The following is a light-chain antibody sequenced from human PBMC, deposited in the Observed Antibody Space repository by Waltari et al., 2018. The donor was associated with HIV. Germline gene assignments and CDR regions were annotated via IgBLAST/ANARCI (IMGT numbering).Light chain of an antibody. J-gene: IGLJ1*01. CDR3: AVWDDSLSEYV. Sequence: QSVLPPPPSASGAPRHRVPLPCSGILPHLAIPILHWYQQLPGTPPRLLIYGSSQRPSGVPDRFSGSRSDTSASLDISGLHSEDEGDYYCAVWDDSLSEYVFATGTKVFVL. CDR2: GSS. CDR1: LPHLAIPI. V-gene: IGLV1-44*01.